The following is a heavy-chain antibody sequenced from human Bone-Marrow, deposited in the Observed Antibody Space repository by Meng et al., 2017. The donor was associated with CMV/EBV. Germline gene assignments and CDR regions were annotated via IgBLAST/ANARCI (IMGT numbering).Heavy chain of an antibody. CDR1: GGSISSSSYY. J-gene: IGHJ4*02. Sequence: GSLRLSCTVSGGSISSSSYYWGWIRQPPGKGLEWIGSIYYSGSTYYNPSLKSRVTISVDTSKNQFSLKLSSATAADTAVYYCAREAFGAMADYWGQGTLVTVSS. CDR3: AREAFGAMADY. D-gene: IGHD3-16*01. CDR2: IYYSGST. V-gene: IGHV4-39*07.